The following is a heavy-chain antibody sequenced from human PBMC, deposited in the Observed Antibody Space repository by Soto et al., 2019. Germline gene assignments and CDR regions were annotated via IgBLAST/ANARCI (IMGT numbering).Heavy chain of an antibody. D-gene: IGHD2-2*03. CDR1: GYTFTSYG. CDR2: ISAYNGNT. J-gene: IGHJ4*02. Sequence: GASVKVSFKASGYTFTSYGISWVRQAPGQGLEWMGWISAYNGNTNYAQKLQGRVTMTTDTSTSTAYMELRSLRSDDTAVYYCARLDIVVAPAAMFLDYWGQGTLVTVSS. V-gene: IGHV1-18*04. CDR3: ARLDIVVAPAAMFLDY.